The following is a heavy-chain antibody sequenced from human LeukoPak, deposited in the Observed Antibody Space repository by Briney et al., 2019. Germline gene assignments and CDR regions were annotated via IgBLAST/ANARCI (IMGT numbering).Heavy chain of an antibody. J-gene: IGHJ4*02. CDR3: ALYAYHSSGLTPFDH. CDR1: GFTFSNYV. V-gene: IGHV3-30-3*01. CDR2: ISYDENNK. D-gene: IGHD3-22*01. Sequence: QPGRSLRLSCAASGFTFSNYVMHCVRQSPGKGLEWVAVISYDENNKWYADSVKGRFTISRDNSKNTLYLLMNSLKTEDTAVYYCALYAYHSSGLTPFDHWGQGTLVTVSS.